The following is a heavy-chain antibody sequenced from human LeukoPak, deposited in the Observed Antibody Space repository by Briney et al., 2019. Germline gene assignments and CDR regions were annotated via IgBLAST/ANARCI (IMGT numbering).Heavy chain of an antibody. CDR1: GYTFTSYG. J-gene: IGHJ5*02. CDR3: ARSTVTTFGVDWFDP. D-gene: IGHD4-17*01. V-gene: IGHV1-18*01. CDR2: ISAYNGNT. Sequence: ASVKVSSKASGYTFTSYGISWVRQAPGQGLEWMGRISAYNGNTNYAHKFQGRVTMTTDTSTSTAYMELRSLRSDDTAVYYCARSTVTTFGVDWFDPWGQGTLVTVSS.